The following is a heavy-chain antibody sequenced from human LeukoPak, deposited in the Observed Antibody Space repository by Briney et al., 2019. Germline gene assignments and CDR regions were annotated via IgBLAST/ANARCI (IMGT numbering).Heavy chain of an antibody. Sequence: PSETLSLTYTVVGGSIHDYSLRWIQQPPGKGLEWIGYIFYTGSINYNPSLRGRVTISVDTSRSQFSLRLSSMTAADTAVYYCARSYPASYHSLDGWFYPWGQGTLVTVSS. V-gene: IGHV4-59*08. J-gene: IGHJ5*02. CDR2: IFYTGSI. CDR1: GGSIHDYS. CDR3: ARSYPASYHSLDGWFYP. D-gene: IGHD3-10*01.